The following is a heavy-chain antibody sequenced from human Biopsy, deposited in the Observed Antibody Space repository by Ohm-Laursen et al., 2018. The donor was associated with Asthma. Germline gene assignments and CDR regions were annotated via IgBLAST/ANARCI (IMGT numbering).Heavy chain of an antibody. CDR2: ISYDGSSI. CDR1: GFTFSWYA. J-gene: IGHJ4*02. CDR3: AREGVAGTHIED. Sequence: SLRLSCSASGFTFSWYAMHWVRQAPGKGLEWVAVISYDGSSIYYADSVKGRFTISRDNSKNTLSLQMNSLTAEDTAVYYCAREGVAGTHIEDWGQGTLVTVSS. V-gene: IGHV3-30-3*01. D-gene: IGHD6-19*01.